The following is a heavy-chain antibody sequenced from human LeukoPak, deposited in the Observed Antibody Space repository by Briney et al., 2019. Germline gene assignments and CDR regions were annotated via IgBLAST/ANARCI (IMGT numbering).Heavy chain of an antibody. V-gene: IGHV1-2*02. D-gene: IGHD3-10*01. CDR2: LNPNSGDT. CDR1: GYTITDYH. Sequence: ASVKVSCKASGYTITDYHIHWVRQAPGQGLEWMGWLNPNSGDTYYSQKFQGRVTMTRDTPISTAYMDLTRLRSDDTAVYYCARENPGENYYYYYGTDVWGQGTTVTVSS. CDR3: ARENPGENYYYYYGTDV. J-gene: IGHJ6*02.